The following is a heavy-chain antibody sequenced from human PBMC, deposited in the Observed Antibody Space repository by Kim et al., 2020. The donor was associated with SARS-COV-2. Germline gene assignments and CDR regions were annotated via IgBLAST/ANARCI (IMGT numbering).Heavy chain of an antibody. CDR1: GFTFSTYP. CDR3: AKALEYDSSGYYYDY. J-gene: IGHJ4*02. V-gene: IGHV3-23*03. Sequence: GGSLRLSCATSGFTFSTYPMTWVRQAPGKGLEWVSLIYTGGSTTYYADSVKGRFIISRDDSKNTLYLQMNSLRVEDTAIYYCAKALEYDSSGYYYDYWGQGTLVTVSS. D-gene: IGHD3-22*01. CDR2: IYTGGSTT.